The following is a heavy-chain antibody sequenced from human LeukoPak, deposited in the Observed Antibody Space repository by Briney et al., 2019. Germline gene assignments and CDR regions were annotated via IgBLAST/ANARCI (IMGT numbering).Heavy chain of an antibody. Sequence: RASVKVSCKASGGTFSSYAISWVRQAPGQGLEWMGGIIPIFGTANYAQKFQGRVTITADESTSTAYMELSSLRSEDTAVYYCARTVTTTLTRGTTRNSPFDYWGQGTLVTVSS. CDR1: GGTFSSYA. J-gene: IGHJ4*02. D-gene: IGHD4-17*01. CDR2: IIPIFGTA. CDR3: ARTVTTTLTRGTTRNSPFDY. V-gene: IGHV1-69*13.